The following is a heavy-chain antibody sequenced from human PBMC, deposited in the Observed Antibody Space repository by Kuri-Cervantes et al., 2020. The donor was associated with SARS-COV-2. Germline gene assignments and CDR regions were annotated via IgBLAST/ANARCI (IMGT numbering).Heavy chain of an antibody. D-gene: IGHD4-17*01. CDR3: ARCYYGDYFDAFDI. Sequence: ASVKVSCKASGYTFTSYDINWVRQATGQGLEWMGWMNPNSGNTGYAQKFQGRVTMTRDTSISTAYMELSRLRSDDTAVYYCARCYYGDYFDAFDIWGQGTMVTVSS. CDR1: GYTFTSYD. V-gene: IGHV1-8*02. CDR2: MNPNSGNT. J-gene: IGHJ3*02.